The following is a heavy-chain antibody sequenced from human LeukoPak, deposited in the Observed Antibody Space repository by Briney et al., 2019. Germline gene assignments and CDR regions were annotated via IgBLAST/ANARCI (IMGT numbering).Heavy chain of an antibody. CDR1: GGSINSHY. D-gene: IGHD2-15*01. J-gene: IGHJ4*02. CDR3: AREGYCSGGSCYSLYFDY. V-gene: IGHV4-59*11. CDR2: IHYPGST. Sequence: SETLSLTCTVSGGSINSHYWNWIRQPPGKGLEWIGYIHYPGSTNYNPSLTSRVTISLDKSKNQFSLKLSSVNAADTAVYYCAREGYCSGGSCYSLYFDYWGQGTLVTVSS.